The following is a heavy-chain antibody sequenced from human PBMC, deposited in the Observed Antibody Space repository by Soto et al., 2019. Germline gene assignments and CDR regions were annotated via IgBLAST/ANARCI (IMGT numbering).Heavy chain of an antibody. CDR2: IYYTEST. CDR3: AVPGDGDFDY. CDR1: GGSISTGGYY. J-gene: IGHJ4*02. V-gene: IGHV4-31*03. Sequence: KPSETLSLTCTVSGGSISTGGYYWSWIRQLPGKGLEWIGHIYYTESTNYNPSLQRRVTLSVDTSKSHFSLNLNSVTAADTAVYYCAVPGDGDFDYWSQGTLVTVSS.